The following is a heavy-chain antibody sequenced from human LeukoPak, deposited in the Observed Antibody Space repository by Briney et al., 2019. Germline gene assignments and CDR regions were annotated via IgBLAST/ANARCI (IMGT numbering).Heavy chain of an antibody. J-gene: IGHJ5*02. CDR1: SGSISTSNYY. V-gene: IGHV4-39*07. CDR3: ARGIIAAAGRTWFDP. D-gene: IGHD6-13*01. Sequence: SETLSLTCTVSSGSISTSNYYWGWVRQPPVKALEWIGNIFYSGSTYYSPSLKSRVTISLDTSKNQFSLKLSSVTAADTAVYYCARGIIAAAGRTWFDPWGQGTLVTVSS. CDR2: IFYSGST.